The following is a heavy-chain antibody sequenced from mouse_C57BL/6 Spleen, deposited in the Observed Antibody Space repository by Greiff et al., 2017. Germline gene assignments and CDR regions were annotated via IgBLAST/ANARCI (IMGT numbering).Heavy chain of an antibody. CDR3: ARVAGREGYYFDY. CDR2: ISYSGST. J-gene: IGHJ2*01. D-gene: IGHD1-1*01. V-gene: IGHV3-1*01. CDR1: GYSITSGYD. Sequence: EVQRVESGPGMVKPSQSLSLTCTVTGYSITSGYDWHWIRHFPGNKLEWMGYISYSGSTNYNPSLKSRISITHDTSKNHFFLKLNSVTTEDTATYYCARVAGREGYYFDYWGQGTTLTVSS.